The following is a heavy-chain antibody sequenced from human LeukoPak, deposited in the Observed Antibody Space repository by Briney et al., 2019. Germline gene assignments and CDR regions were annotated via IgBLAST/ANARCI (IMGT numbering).Heavy chain of an antibody. CDR3: AKSARTGDAFDI. J-gene: IGHJ3*02. Sequence: GGSLRLSCAASGFTFRSYGMHWVRQAPGKGLEWVAVISYDGSNKYYADSVKGRFTISRDNSKNTLYLQMNSLRAEDTAVYYCAKSARTGDAFDIWGQGTMVTVSS. CDR2: ISYDGSNK. CDR1: GFTFRSYG. V-gene: IGHV3-30*18.